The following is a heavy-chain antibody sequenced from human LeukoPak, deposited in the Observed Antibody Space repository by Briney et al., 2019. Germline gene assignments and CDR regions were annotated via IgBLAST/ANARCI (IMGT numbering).Heavy chain of an antibody. J-gene: IGHJ4*02. V-gene: IGHV4-61*02. CDR3: ARGGPNYGDCY. CDR2: IYTSGSP. Sequence: SETLSLTCTVSGGSISSGTCYWSWIPRPAGEGLEGIGCIYTSGSPNYNPSLEGRVTISVDTSKNQFYLKLTSVTAADTAVYYCARGGPNYGDCYWGQGTLVTVSS. CDR1: GGSISSGTCY. D-gene: IGHD4-17*01.